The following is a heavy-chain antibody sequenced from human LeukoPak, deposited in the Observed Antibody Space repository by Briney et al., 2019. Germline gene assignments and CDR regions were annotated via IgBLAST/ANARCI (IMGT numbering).Heavy chain of an antibody. D-gene: IGHD3-16*01. J-gene: IGHJ4*02. CDR2: IIPIFGTA. V-gene: IGHV1-69*05. Sequence: SVKVSCKASGGTFSSYAISRVRQAPGQGPEWMGGIIPIFGTANYAQKFQGRVTITTDESTSTAYMELSSLRSEDTAVYYCARDHEVLGLGYWGQGTLVTVSS. CDR1: GGTFSSYA. CDR3: ARDHEVLGLGY.